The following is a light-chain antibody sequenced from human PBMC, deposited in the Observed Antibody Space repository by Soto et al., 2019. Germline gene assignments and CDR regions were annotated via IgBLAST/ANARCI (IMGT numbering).Light chain of an antibody. CDR2: TNT. CDR3: AAWDDSLNGAV. J-gene: IGLJ7*01. V-gene: IGLV1-44*01. CDR1: SSNIGSNT. Sequence: QSVLTQPPSASGTPGQRVTISCSGSSSNIGSNTVNWYQQLPGTAPKLLIETNTQRPSGVPDRFSGSKSGTSASLAISGLQSEYEADYYCAAWDDSLNGAVFGGGTQLTVL.